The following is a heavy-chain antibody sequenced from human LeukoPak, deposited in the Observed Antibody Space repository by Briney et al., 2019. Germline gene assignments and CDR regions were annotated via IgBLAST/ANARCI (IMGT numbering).Heavy chain of an antibody. CDR2: IDGTGDKR. V-gene: IGHV3-23*01. J-gene: IGHJ4*02. Sequence: GGSLRLSCAASGFTFSSYAMSWVRQAPGKGLEWVSSIDGTGDKRYYADSVKGRFTISRDNSKNTLYLQVNGLRAEDTAAYYCAKVQMGTGWTFDFWGQGTLVTVSS. D-gene: IGHD6-19*01. CDR1: GFTFSSYA. CDR3: AKVQMGTGWTFDF.